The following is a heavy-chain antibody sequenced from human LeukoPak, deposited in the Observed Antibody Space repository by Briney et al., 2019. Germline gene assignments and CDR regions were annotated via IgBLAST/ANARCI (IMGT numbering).Heavy chain of an antibody. CDR1: GGTFSRYA. D-gene: IGHD5-24*01. Sequence: GASVNVSCKASGGTFSRYAISWVRQAPGQGLEWMGGIIPIVGTATYAQKFQGRVTITADESTSTAYMELSRLRSEDTAFYYCARDHEVATIRYFDCWGQGTLVTVSS. CDR2: IIPIVGTA. V-gene: IGHV1-69*01. CDR3: ARDHEVATIRYFDC. J-gene: IGHJ4*02.